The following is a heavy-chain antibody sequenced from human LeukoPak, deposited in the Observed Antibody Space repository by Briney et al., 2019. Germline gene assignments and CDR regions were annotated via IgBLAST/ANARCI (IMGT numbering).Heavy chain of an antibody. CDR1: GFTFSDHY. Sequence: PGGSLRLSCAASGFTFSDHYIDWVRQAPGKGLEWVGRSRDKGNSYTTAYAASVRGRFTISRDDSKNSLYLQMNSLKIEDTAVYYCARSPHYYMDVWGKGTTVTISS. CDR2: SRDKGNSYTT. J-gene: IGHJ6*03. V-gene: IGHV3-72*01. CDR3: ARSPHYYMDV.